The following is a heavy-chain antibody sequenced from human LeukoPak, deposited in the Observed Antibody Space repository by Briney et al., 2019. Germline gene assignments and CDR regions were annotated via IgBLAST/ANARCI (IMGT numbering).Heavy chain of an antibody. CDR3: ARVTPGAMIVVVAIDY. CDR2: ISSSSSTI. Sequence: GGSLRLSCAASGFTFSSYSMNWVRQAPGKGLEWVSYISSSSSTIYYADSVKGRFTISRDNAKSSLYLQMNSLRAEDTAVYYCARVTPGAMIVVVAIDYWGQGTLVTVSS. V-gene: IGHV3-48*01. J-gene: IGHJ4*02. CDR1: GFTFSSYS. D-gene: IGHD3-22*01.